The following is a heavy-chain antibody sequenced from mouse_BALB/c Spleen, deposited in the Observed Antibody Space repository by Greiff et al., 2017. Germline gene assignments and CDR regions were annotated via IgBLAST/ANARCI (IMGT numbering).Heavy chain of an antibody. D-gene: IGHD2-14*01. J-gene: IGHJ2*01. CDR1: GYSFTSYW. V-gene: IGHV1-5*01. CDR3: TKPSYYRYYPFDY. CDR2: IYPGNSDT. Sequence: EVQLQQSGTVLARPGASVKMSCKASGYSFTSYWMHWVKQRPGQGLEWIGAIYPGNSDTSYNQKFKGKAKLTAVTSASTAYMELSSLTNEDSAVYYCTKPSYYRYYPFDYWGQGTTLTVSS.